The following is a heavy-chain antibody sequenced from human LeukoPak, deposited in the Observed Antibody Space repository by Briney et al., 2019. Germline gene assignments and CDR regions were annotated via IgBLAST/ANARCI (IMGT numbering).Heavy chain of an antibody. D-gene: IGHD2-2*01. CDR2: ISDRSSYI. J-gene: IGHJ6*03. CDR3: ARDLGCSSTRCFRGPYYYYYLDV. V-gene: IGHV3-21*01. Sequence: KPGGSLRLSCAGSGFTFSDSTMNWVRQAPGKGLEWVSSISDRSSYIYYADSVKGRFTISRDNARNSLYLQMNSLRAEDTAVYYCARDLGCSSTRCFRGPYYYYYLDVWGKGTTVTVSS. CDR1: GFTFSDST.